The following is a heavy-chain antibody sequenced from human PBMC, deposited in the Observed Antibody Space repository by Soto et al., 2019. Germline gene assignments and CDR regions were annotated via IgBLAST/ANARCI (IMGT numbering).Heavy chain of an antibody. J-gene: IGHJ4*02. CDR1: GYTFTSYA. D-gene: IGHD6-13*01. CDR3: AGSGGGYSSSWYPYYFDY. CDR2: INAGNGNT. V-gene: IGHV1-3*01. Sequence: QVHLVQSGAEVKKPGASVKVSCKASGYTFTSYAMHWVRQAPGQRLEWMGWINAGNGNTKYSQKFQGRVTITRDTSASTAYMELSSLRSEDTAVYYCAGSGGGYSSSWYPYYFDYWGQGTLVTVSS.